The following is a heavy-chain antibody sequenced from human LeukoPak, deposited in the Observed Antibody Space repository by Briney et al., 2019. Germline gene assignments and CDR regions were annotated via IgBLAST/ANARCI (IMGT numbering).Heavy chain of an antibody. Sequence: SETLSLTCNVSGGFMSGHYWTWIRQTPGKGLEWIGCIFSSGSTNYNPSLKSRVTISVDTSKKQFSLNLRSLTAADTAVYYCARAVSGSDYWFDPWAQGTQVTVSS. CDR2: IFSSGST. J-gene: IGHJ5*02. D-gene: IGHD5-12*01. V-gene: IGHV4-59*11. CDR1: GGFMSGHY. CDR3: ARAVSGSDYWFDP.